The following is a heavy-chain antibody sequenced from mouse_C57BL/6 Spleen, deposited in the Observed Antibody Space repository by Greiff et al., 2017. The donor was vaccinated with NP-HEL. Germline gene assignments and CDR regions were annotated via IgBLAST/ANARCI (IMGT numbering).Heavy chain of an antibody. CDR2: IRNKANGYTT. D-gene: IGHD2-1*01. V-gene: IGHV7-3*01. J-gene: IGHJ4*01. CDR1: GFTFTDYY. Sequence: EVQLVESGGGLVQPGGSLSLSCAASGFTFTDYYMSWVRQPPGKALEWLGFIRNKANGYTTEYSASVKGRFTISRDNSQSILYLQMNALRAEDSATYYCARCGGYGNLYAMDYWGQGTSVTVSS. CDR3: ARCGGYGNLYAMDY.